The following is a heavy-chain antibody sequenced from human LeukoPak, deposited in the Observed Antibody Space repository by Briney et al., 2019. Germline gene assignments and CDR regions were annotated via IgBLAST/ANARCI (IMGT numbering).Heavy chain of an antibody. Sequence: GGSLRLSCAASGFTFSSYSMNWVRQAPGKGLEWVSYISSSSSTIYYADSVKGRFTISRDNAKNSLYLQMNSLRAEDTAVYYCATSGVVAATHDVFDIWGQGTMVTVSS. CDR2: ISSSSSTI. CDR3: ATSGVVAATHDVFDI. D-gene: IGHD2-15*01. CDR1: GFTFSSYS. J-gene: IGHJ3*02. V-gene: IGHV3-48*01.